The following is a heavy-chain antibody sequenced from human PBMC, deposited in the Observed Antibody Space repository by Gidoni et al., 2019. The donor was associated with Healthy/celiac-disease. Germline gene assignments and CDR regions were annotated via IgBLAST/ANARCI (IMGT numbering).Heavy chain of an antibody. CDR1: GFTFSSYG. D-gene: IGHD6-6*01. CDR2: ISYDGSNK. Sequence: QVQLVESGGGAVQPGRSLRLSCAASGFTFSSYGLHWVRQAPGKGLEWVAVISYDGSNKYYADSVKGRFTISRDNSKNTLYLQMNSLRAEDTAVYYCAKVLEAARWAEALYYYYYGMDVWGQGTTVTVSS. J-gene: IGHJ6*02. CDR3: AKVLEAARWAEALYYYYYGMDV. V-gene: IGHV3-30*18.